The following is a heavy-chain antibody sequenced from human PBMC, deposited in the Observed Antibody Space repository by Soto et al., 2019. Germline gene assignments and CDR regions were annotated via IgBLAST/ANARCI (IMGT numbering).Heavy chain of an antibody. D-gene: IGHD5-18*01. V-gene: IGHV4-59*12. Sequence: PSETLSLTCTVSGGSISSYYWSWIRQPPGKGLEWIGYIYYSGSTNYNPSLKSRVTISVDTSKNQFSLKLSSVTAADTAVYYCARGRRFFYSYGLVYGYYGMDVWGQGTTVTVSS. CDR2: IYYSGST. CDR1: GGSISSYY. J-gene: IGHJ6*02. CDR3: ARGRRFFYSYGLVYGYYGMDV.